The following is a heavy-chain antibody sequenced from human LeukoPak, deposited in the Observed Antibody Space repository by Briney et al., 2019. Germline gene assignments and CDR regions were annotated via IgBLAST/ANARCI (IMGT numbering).Heavy chain of an antibody. CDR1: GGTFTSYA. D-gene: IGHD2-2*02. CDR2: IIPILGIV. J-gene: IGHJ4*02. CDR3: ARDRGHCSSTSCYSD. Sequence: SVKVSCKASGGTFTSYAFSWLRQAPGQGLEWMGRIIPILGIVNYAQKFQGRVTITADKSTSTAYMELSSLRSEDTAVYYCARDRGHCSSTSCYSDWGQGTLVTVSS. V-gene: IGHV1-69*04.